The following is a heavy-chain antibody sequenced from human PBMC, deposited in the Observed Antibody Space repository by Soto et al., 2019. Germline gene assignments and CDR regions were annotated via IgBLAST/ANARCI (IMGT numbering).Heavy chain of an antibody. V-gene: IGHV1-2*04. CDR2: INPNSGGT. CDR1: GYTFTGYY. CDR3: ARNGASVYSSGQRFWFDP. J-gene: IGHJ5*02. Sequence: QVQLAQSGAEVKKPGASVKVSCKASGYTFTGYYMHWVRQAPGQGLEWMGWINPNSGGTNYAQKFQGWVTMTRDTSISTAYMELSRLRSDDTAVYYCARNGASVYSSGQRFWFDPWGQGTLVTVSS. D-gene: IGHD6-19*01.